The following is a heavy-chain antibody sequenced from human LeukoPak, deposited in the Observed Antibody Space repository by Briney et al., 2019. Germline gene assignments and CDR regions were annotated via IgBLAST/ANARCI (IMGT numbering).Heavy chain of an antibody. V-gene: IGHV3-23*01. D-gene: IGHD3-16*01. CDR2: IHTSGGST. Sequence: AGGSLRLSWEASGFNFSTYAMTWVRPAPGKGLEWVSTIHTSGGSTYYADSVKGRFTISRDNSKNTLNLQMNSLRAEDTAIYYCAKESQGGDAFAIWGQGTMVTVS. CDR3: AKESQGGDAFAI. J-gene: IGHJ3*02. CDR1: GFNFSTYA.